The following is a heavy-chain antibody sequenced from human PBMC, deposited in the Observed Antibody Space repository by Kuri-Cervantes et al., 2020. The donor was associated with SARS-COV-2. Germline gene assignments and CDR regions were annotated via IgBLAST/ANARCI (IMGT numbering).Heavy chain of an antibody. CDR3: ARDSYCINGVCLLGY. V-gene: IGHV4-30-2*01. Sequence: SETLSLTCTVSGGSISSGGYYWSWIRQPPGKGLEWIGYIYHSGSTYYNPSLKSRVTISVDRSKNQFSLKLSSVTAADTDLYYCARDSYCINGVCLLGYWGQGTLVTVSS. J-gene: IGHJ4*02. CDR2: IYHSGST. CDR1: GGSISSGGYY. D-gene: IGHD2-8*01.